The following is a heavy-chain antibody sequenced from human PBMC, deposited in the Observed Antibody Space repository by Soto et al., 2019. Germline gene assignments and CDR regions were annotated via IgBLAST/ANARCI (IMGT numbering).Heavy chain of an antibody. D-gene: IGHD3-22*01. V-gene: IGHV1-46*01. CDR2: INPSGGST. J-gene: IGHJ3*02. Sequence: QVQLVQSGAEVKKPGASVKVSCKASGYTFTTYFMHWVRQAPGQGLEWMGIINPSGGSTSYAQKFQGRVTMTRDTSTSTVYMELSSLRSDDTAVYYCARDGVTMIVVAANRDAFDIWGQGTMVTVSS. CDR1: GYTFTTYF. CDR3: ARDGVTMIVVAANRDAFDI.